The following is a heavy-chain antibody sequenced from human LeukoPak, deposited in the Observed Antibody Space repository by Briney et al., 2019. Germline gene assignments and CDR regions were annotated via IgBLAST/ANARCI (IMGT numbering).Heavy chain of an antibody. Sequence: PGGSLRLSCVVSGLTFSSYGMHWVRQAPGKGLEWVAVISYDGSNKYYADSVKGRFTISRDNSKNTLYLQMNSLRAEDTAVFYCVEDAPPCSGGSCYSGYYFYGMDVWGKGTTVTVSS. CDR2: ISYDGSNK. J-gene: IGHJ6*04. CDR3: VEDAPPCSGGSCYSGYYFYGMDV. D-gene: IGHD2-15*01. V-gene: IGHV3-30*18. CDR1: GLTFSSYG.